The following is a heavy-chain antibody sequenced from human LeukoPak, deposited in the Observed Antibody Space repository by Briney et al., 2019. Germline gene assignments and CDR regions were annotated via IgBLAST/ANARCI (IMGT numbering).Heavy chain of an antibody. CDR2: IKEDGSET. Sequence: GVSLRLSCAASGFTFSSYWMTWVRQAPGKGLEWVANIKEDGSETYYVDSVKGRFTISRDNAKNSLYLQMNSLRAEDTAVYYCARRGGSYAFDIWGQGTMVTVSS. V-gene: IGHV3-7*01. J-gene: IGHJ3*02. D-gene: IGHD1-26*01. CDR3: ARRGGSYAFDI. CDR1: GFTFSSYW.